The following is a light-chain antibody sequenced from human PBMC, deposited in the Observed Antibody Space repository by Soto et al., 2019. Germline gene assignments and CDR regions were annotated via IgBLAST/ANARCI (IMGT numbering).Light chain of an antibody. J-gene: IGKJ3*01. CDR2: LGS. CDR3: MQALQTRT. V-gene: IGKV2-28*01. Sequence: DIVMTQSPDSLAVSLGERATINCKSSQSLLHSNGYNYLDWYLQKPGQSPQLLIYLGSNRASGVPDRFSGSGSGTDFTLKISRVEAEDVGVYYCMQALQTRTFGPGTKVDIK. CDR1: QSLLHSNGYNY.